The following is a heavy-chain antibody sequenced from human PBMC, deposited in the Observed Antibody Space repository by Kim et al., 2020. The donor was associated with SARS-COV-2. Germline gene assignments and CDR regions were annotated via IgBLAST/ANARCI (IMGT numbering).Heavy chain of an antibody. CDR2: INHSGST. J-gene: IGHJ5*02. CDR3: ARGNPSGWYKDWFDP. Sequence: SETLSLTCAVYGGSFSGYYWSWIRQPPGKGLEWIGEINHSGSTNYNPSLKSRVTISVDTSKNQFSLKLSSVTAADTAVYYCARGNPSGWYKDWFDPWGQGTLVTVSS. V-gene: IGHV4-34*01. CDR1: GGSFSGYY. D-gene: IGHD6-19*01.